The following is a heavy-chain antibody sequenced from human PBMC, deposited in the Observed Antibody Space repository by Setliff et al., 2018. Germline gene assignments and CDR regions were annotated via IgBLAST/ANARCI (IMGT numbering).Heavy chain of an antibody. V-gene: IGHV4-4*07. CDR2: IYIGGSA. D-gene: IGHD6-19*01. J-gene: IGHJ6*03. CDR3: AREQWLDPPGYYYMDV. Sequence: SETLSLTCSVYGGSISSYYWSWIRQPAGKGLEWIGHIYIGGSANYNPSLKSRVTMSIDTSKNQFSLKLNSVTAADMAVYYCAREQWLDPPGYYYMDVWAKGTTVTVSS. CDR1: GGSISSYY.